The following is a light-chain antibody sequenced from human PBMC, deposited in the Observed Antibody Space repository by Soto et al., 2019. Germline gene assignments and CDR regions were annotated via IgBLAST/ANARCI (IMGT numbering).Light chain of an antibody. CDR3: QQYNKWPLT. CDR2: GAS. Sequence: EIVLTQSPATLSVSQGGRATLSCRASESVSNNLAWYQQKPGQAPRLLIFGASARATGIPARFSGSGSGTEFTLTISSLQSEDFAVYYCQQYNKWPLTFGGGTKVEIK. J-gene: IGKJ4*01. V-gene: IGKV3-15*01. CDR1: ESVSNN.